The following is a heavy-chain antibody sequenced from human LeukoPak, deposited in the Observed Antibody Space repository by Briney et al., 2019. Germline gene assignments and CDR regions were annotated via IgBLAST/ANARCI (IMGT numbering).Heavy chain of an antibody. D-gene: IGHD6-19*01. V-gene: IGHV1-24*01. Sequence: GASGTVSCTVSGYTFTELSMHWVRQAPGKGLEWMGGFDPEDGETIYAQKFQGRVTMTEDTSTDTAYMELSSLRSEDTAVYYCATDESIAVAGRVSYGTDVWGQGTTVTVSS. CDR1: GYTFTELS. CDR2: FDPEDGET. CDR3: ATDESIAVAGRVSYGTDV. J-gene: IGHJ6*02.